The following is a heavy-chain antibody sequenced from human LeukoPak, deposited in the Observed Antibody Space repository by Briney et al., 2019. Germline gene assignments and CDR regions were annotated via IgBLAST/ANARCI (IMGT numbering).Heavy chain of an antibody. D-gene: IGHD3-3*01. CDR1: GGSISTSSYY. Sequence: SETLSLTCTVSGGSISTSSYYWGWIRQPPGKGLEWIGSMYYSESTYYNPSLKSRVTISVDTSKNQVSLKLSSVTAADTALYYCASNEWSGYYFDYWGQGTLVTVSS. J-gene: IGHJ4*02. CDR2: MYYSEST. V-gene: IGHV4-39*01. CDR3: ASNEWSGYYFDY.